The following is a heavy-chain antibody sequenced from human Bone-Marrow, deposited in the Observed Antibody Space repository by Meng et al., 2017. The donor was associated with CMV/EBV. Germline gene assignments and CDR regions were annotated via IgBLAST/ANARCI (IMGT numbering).Heavy chain of an antibody. V-gene: IGHV3-43*01. CDR3: AKGNYYDSSCYSCYFAY. J-gene: IGHJ4*02. CDR1: GFTFDDYS. Sequence: GGSLRLSCAASGFTFDDYSMHWVRQAPGKGLEWASLIRWDGDSTYYAYSVKGRFTTASDKSKNPLYLQMSSLSTKDLDLLYCAKGNYYDSSCYSCYFAYWGQGPLVPVYS. CDR2: IRWDGDST. D-gene: IGHD3-22*01.